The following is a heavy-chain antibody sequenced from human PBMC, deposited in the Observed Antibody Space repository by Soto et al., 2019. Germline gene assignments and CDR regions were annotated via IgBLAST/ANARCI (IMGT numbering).Heavy chain of an antibody. CDR1: GFTFSSYG. V-gene: IGHV3-30*03. D-gene: IGHD5-18*01. J-gene: IGHJ4*02. Sequence: GGSLRLSCAASGFTFSSYGMHWVRQAPGKGLEWVAVISYDGSTIYYADSVKGRFTISRDNAKNSLYLQMNSLRAEDTAVYYCARDSGYSYGPFDYWGQGTLVTVSS. CDR2: ISYDGSTI. CDR3: ARDSGYSYGPFDY.